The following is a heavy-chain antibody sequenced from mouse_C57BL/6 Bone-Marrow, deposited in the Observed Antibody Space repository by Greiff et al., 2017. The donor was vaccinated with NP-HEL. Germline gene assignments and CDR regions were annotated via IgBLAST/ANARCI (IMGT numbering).Heavy chain of an antibody. CDR3: ARTDTTVVRFDY. D-gene: IGHD1-1*01. CDR1: GYTFTDYN. CDR2: INPNNGGT. J-gene: IGHJ2*01. V-gene: IGHV1-22*01. Sequence: VQLQQSGPELVKPGASVKMSCKASGYTFTDYNMHWVKQSHGKSLEWIGYINPNNGGTSYNQKFKGKATLTVNKSSSTAYMELRSLTSEDSAVYYCARTDTTVVRFDYWGQGTTLTVSS.